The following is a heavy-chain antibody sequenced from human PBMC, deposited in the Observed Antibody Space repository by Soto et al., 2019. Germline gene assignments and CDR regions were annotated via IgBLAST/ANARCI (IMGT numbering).Heavy chain of an antibody. CDR3: ARGPLVVLNYFES. J-gene: IGHJ4*01. CDR2: IFPLTDIP. CDR1: GGTFRNYP. V-gene: IGHV1-69*04. Sequence: SVKVSCKASGGTFRNYPINWVRQAPEQGLEWMGSIFPLTDIPDYAQNFQARLTISADKSTSTAYMELSSLTSDDTAMYFCARGPLVVLNYFESWGQ.